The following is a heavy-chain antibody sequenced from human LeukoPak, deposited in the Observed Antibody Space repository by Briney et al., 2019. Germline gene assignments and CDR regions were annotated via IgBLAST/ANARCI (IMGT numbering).Heavy chain of an antibody. CDR2: IIPILGIA. V-gene: IGHV1-69*04. Sequence: EASVKVSCKASGGTFSSYAISWVRQAPGQGLEWMGRIIPILGIANYAQKFQGRVTITADKSTSTAYMELSSLRSEDTAVYYCARDRVDSSGYYYYYGMDVWGQGTTVTVSS. D-gene: IGHD3-22*01. CDR3: ARDRVDSSGYYYYYGMDV. CDR1: GGTFSSYA. J-gene: IGHJ6*02.